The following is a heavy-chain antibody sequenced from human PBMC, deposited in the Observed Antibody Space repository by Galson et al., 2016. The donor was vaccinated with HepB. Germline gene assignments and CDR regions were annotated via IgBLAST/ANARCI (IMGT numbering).Heavy chain of an antibody. V-gene: IGHV3-23*01. CDR2: ISGSGDNK. CDR1: EFTFDNYA. J-gene: IGHJ4*02. CDR3: AKEQIDTAMVQYFFAS. D-gene: IGHD5-18*01. Sequence: SLRLSCAASEFTFDNYAMSWVRQAPGKGLQWVAAISGSGDNKYHADSVKGRFTIHRDHSKETLFLQMSSLTADDTALYYCAKEQIDTAMVQYFFASWGQGTQVTVSS.